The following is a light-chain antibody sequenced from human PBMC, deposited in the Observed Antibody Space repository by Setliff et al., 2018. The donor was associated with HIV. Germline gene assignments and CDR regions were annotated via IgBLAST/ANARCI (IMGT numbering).Light chain of an antibody. J-gene: IGLJ1*01. CDR3: SSYTSSFTYV. Sequence: QSVLAQPTSVSGSPGQSVTISCTGTSNDVGGHNYVSRYQQYPGKAPTLLIFGVTNRPAGVSFRFGGSKSGNTASLTISGLQAEDEADYYCSSYTSSFTYVFGSGTKVTVL. CDR2: GVT. V-gene: IGLV2-14*03. CDR1: SNDVGGHNY.